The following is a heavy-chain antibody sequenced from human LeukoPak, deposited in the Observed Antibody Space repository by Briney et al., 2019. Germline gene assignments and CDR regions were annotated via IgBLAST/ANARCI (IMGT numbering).Heavy chain of an antibody. CDR1: GGSISSSSYY. Sequence: SETLSLTCTVSGGSISSSSYYWSWIRQPPGKGLEWIGEINYSGSTNYVPSLKSRVSISVDTSKNQFSLRLSSVTAADTAVYYCARGTFDIWGQGTMVTVSS. V-gene: IGHV4-39*07. CDR3: ARGTFDI. CDR2: INYSGST. J-gene: IGHJ3*02.